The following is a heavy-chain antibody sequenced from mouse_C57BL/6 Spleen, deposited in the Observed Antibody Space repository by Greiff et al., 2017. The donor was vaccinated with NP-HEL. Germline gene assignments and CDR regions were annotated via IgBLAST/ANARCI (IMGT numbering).Heavy chain of an antibody. CDR1: GFSLTSYG. CDR2: IWRGGST. CDR3: AKATLVSNYAMDY. D-gene: IGHD6-2*01. Sequence: VMLVESGPGLVQPSQSLSITCTVSGFSLTSYGVHWVRQSPGKGLEWLGVIWRGGSTDYNAAFMSRLSITKDNSKSQVFFKMNSLQADDTAIYYCAKATLVSNYAMDYWGQGTSVTVSS. J-gene: IGHJ4*01. V-gene: IGHV2-5*01.